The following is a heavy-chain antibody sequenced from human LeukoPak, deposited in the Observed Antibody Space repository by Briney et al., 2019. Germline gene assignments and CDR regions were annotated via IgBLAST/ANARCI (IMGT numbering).Heavy chain of an antibody. V-gene: IGHV4-61*08. CDR1: GGSISSGGYY. Sequence: KTSQTLSLTCTVSGGSISSGGYYWSWIRQPPGKGLEWIGYIYYSGSTNYNPSLKSRVTISVDTSKNQFSLKLNSVTAADTAIYYCARNHGGWFDSWGQGTLVTVSS. J-gene: IGHJ5*01. CDR2: IYYSGST. D-gene: IGHD4-23*01. CDR3: ARNHGGWFDS.